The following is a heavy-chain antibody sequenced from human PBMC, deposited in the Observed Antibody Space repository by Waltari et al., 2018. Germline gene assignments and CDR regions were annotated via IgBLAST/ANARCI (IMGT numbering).Heavy chain of an antibody. CDR2: ISGHGTIT. V-gene: IGHV3-74*01. CDR1: GFTFSNYW. CDR3: ARKYRDY. D-gene: IGHD3-16*02. J-gene: IGHJ4*02. Sequence: EVQLVESGGGLVQPGGSLRLSSAASGFTFSNYWMHWVRQVPGKGLVGVSRISGHGTITHYADSMKGRFTICRDNAENTLYLQMNSLTVEDTAVYYCARKYRDYWGQGTLVTVSS.